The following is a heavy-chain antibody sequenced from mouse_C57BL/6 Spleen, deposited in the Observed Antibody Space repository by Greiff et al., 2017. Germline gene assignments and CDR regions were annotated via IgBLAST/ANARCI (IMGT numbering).Heavy chain of an antibody. D-gene: IGHD1-1*01. Sequence: EVKLMESEGGLVQPGSSMKLSCTASGFTFSDYYMAWVRQVPEKGLEWVANINYDGSSTYYLDSLKSRFIISSDNAKNIQYLQMSSLKYEDTATDYCARDATVVGMNYWGQGTSVTVSS. CDR1: GFTFSDYY. J-gene: IGHJ4*01. CDR2: INYDGSST. V-gene: IGHV5-16*01. CDR3: ARDATVVGMNY.